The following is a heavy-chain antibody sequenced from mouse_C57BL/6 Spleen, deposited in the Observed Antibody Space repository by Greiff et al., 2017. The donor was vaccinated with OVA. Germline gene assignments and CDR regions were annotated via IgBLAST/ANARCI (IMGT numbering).Heavy chain of an antibody. D-gene: IGHD1-1*01. CDR2: FYPGSGSI. V-gene: IGHV1-62-2*01. J-gene: IGHJ4*01. Sequence: QVQLQQSGAELVKPGASVKLSCKASGYTFTEYPIHWVKQRSGQGLEWIGWFYPGSGSIKYNEKFKDKATLTADKSSSTVYMELSRLTSEDSAVYFCARHHYYYGSSYYYAMDYWGQGTSVTVSS. CDR1: GYTFTEYP. CDR3: ARHHYYYGSSYYYAMDY.